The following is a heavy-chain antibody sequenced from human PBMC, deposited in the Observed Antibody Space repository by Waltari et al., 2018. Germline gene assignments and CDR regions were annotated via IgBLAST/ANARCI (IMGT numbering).Heavy chain of an antibody. D-gene: IGHD3-10*01. CDR1: GDPVPSGRYY. J-gene: IGHJ5*01. Sequence: QLQLQESGPGLVTPSATLSLTCPVSGDPVPSGRYYWGWIRQPPRKGLEWIGIMYYRGSSYSNPSLKSRVTISVDTSKNQFSLKLSSVAAADTAVYYCARAFGSGSYAWFDSWGQGTLVTVSS. V-gene: IGHV4-39*01. CDR3: ARAFGSGSYAWFDS. CDR2: MYYRGSS.